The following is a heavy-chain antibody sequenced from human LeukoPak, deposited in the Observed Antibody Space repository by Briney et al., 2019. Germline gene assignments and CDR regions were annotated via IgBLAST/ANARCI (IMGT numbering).Heavy chain of an antibody. Sequence: GGSLRLSCAASGFTFSSYAMHWVRQAPGKGLEWVAVISYDGSNKYYADSVKGRFTISRDNSKNTLYLQMNSLRAEDTAVYYCARGSHGEEGSSGYWGQGTLVTVSS. CDR1: GFTFSSYA. J-gene: IGHJ4*02. CDR3: ARGSHGEEGSSGY. V-gene: IGHV3-30-3*01. CDR2: ISYDGSNK. D-gene: IGHD3-10*01.